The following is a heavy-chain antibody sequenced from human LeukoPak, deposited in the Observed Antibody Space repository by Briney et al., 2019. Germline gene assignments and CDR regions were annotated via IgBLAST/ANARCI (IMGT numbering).Heavy chain of an antibody. CDR1: GGSISSSSYY. Sequence: PSETLSLTCTVSGGSISSSSYYWGWIRQPPGKGLEWIGSIYHSGSTYYNPSLKSRVTISVDTSKNQFSLKLSSVTAADTAVYYCARRGGYEVDYYYYYMDVWGKGTTVTVSS. CDR2: IYHSGST. D-gene: IGHD5-12*01. V-gene: IGHV4-39*07. J-gene: IGHJ6*03. CDR3: ARRGGYEVDYYYYYMDV.